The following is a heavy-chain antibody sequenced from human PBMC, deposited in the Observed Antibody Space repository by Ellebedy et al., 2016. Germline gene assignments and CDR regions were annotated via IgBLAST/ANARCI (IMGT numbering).Heavy chain of an antibody. CDR3: ARDGTY. J-gene: IGHJ4*02. D-gene: IGHD1-26*01. Sequence: GESLKISXAASGFTFSSYAMHWVRQAPGKGLEWVAVISYDGSNKYYADSVKGRFTISRDNSKNTLYLQMNSLRAEDTAVYYCARDGTYWGQGTLVTVSS. CDR2: ISYDGSNK. V-gene: IGHV3-30-3*01. CDR1: GFTFSSYA.